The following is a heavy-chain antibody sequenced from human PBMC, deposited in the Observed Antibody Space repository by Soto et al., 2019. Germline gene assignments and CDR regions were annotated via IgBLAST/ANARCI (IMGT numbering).Heavy chain of an antibody. Sequence: ASVKVSCKASGYTFTSYGISWVRQAPGQGLEWMGWISAYNGNTNYAQKLQGRVTMTTDTSTSTAYMELRSLRSDDTAVYYCARKVLLRFGELLYNYYFDYWGQGTLVTVSS. V-gene: IGHV1-18*01. CDR1: GYTFTSYG. CDR3: ARKVLLRFGELLYNYYFDY. CDR2: ISAYNGNT. D-gene: IGHD3-10*01. J-gene: IGHJ4*02.